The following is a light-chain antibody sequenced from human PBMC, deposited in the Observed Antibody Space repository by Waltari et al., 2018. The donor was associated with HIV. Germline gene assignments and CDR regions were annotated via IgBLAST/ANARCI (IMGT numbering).Light chain of an antibody. CDR1: QGISYA. J-gene: IGKJ4*01. CDR3: QLFSAYLT. CDR2: DAS. V-gene: IGKV1-13*02. Sequence: ALQLTQSPSSLSASVGDRVTISCQASQGISYALAWYQQKRGQPPSLLIYDASNLASGVPSRFSGSGSGTDFTLTITDLQPEDFATYYCQLFSAYLTFGGGTRVVIK.